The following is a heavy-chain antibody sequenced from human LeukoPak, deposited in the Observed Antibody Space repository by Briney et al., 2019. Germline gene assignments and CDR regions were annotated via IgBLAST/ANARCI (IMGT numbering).Heavy chain of an antibody. V-gene: IGHV4-34*01. Sequence: KPSETLSLTCAVYGGSSSGYYWSWIRQPPGKGLEWIGEINQSGSTNQNPSLKSRVTISIDTSKNQFSLKLNSVTAADTAVYYCARGYGSGSYFVYWGQGTLVTVSS. CDR1: GGSSSGYY. D-gene: IGHD3-10*01. CDR3: ARGYGSGSYFVY. J-gene: IGHJ4*02. CDR2: INQSGST.